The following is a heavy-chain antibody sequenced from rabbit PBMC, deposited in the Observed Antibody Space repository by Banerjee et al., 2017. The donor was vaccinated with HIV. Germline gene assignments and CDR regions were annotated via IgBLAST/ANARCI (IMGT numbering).Heavy chain of an antibody. CDR2: IGAGSSGST. J-gene: IGHJ2*01. Sequence: QSLEESGGDLVKPGASLTLTCTASGFSFSSSYYMCWVRQAPGKGLEWIACIGAGSSGSTNYASWAKGRFTISKTSSTTVTLQMTSLTAADTATYFCARAGYAGYAYDAFDPWGPGTLVTVS. D-gene: IGHD6-1*01. V-gene: IGHV1S40*01. CDR1: GFSFSSSYY. CDR3: ARAGYAGYAYDAFDP.